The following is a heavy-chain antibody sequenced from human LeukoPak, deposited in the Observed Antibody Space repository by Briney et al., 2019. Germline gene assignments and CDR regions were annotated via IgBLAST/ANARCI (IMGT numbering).Heavy chain of an antibody. J-gene: IGHJ4*02. Sequence: FSTYGMXWVRQAXGXXLEWGAVISYDGSNKHYTDSVKGRFTISRDNSKNTLYLQMNSLRAEDTAVYYCSAGLRGYFDYWGQGTLVTVSS. CDR1: FSTYG. CDR3: SAGLRGYFDY. V-gene: IGHV3-30*03. CDR2: ISYDGSNK. D-gene: IGHD2-21*02.